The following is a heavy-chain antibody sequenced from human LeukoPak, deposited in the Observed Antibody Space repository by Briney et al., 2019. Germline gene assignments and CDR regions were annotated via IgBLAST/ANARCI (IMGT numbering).Heavy chain of an antibody. CDR2: IIPIFGTA. Sequence: SVKVSCKASGGTFSSYAISWVRQAPGQGLEWMGGIIPIFGTANYAQKFQGRVTITTDESTSTAYMELGSLRSEDTAVYYCAREPQLAAAAIDAFDIWGQGTMVTVSS. CDR1: GGTFSSYA. D-gene: IGHD6-13*01. V-gene: IGHV1-69*05. CDR3: AREPQLAAAAIDAFDI. J-gene: IGHJ3*02.